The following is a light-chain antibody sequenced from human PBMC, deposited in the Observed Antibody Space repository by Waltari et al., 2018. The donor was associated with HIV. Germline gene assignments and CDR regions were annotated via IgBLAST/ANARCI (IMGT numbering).Light chain of an antibody. CDR3: QQYYSTPLT. Sequence: DIVMTQSPDSLAVSLGERATINCKSSQSVLYSSNNKKYLAWYQQKPGQRPKLLIYWASTRESGVPDRFSGSGSGTDFTLTISSLQAEDVAVYYCQQYYSTPLTFGGGTKVEIK. CDR2: WAS. V-gene: IGKV4-1*01. J-gene: IGKJ4*01. CDR1: QSVLYSSNNKKY.